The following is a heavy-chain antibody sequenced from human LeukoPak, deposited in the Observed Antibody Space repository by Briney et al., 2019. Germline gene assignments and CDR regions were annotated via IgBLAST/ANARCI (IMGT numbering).Heavy chain of an antibody. CDR3: ARGQWLDAFDI. CDR1: GGSFSGYY. V-gene: IGHV4-34*01. J-gene: IGHJ3*02. Sequence: SETLSLTCAVYGGSFSGYYWSWIRQPPGKGLEWIGEINHSGSTNYNPSLKSRVTISVDTSMNQFSLKLSSVTAVDTAVYYCARGQWLDAFDIWGQGTMVTVSS. CDR2: INHSGST. D-gene: IGHD6-19*01.